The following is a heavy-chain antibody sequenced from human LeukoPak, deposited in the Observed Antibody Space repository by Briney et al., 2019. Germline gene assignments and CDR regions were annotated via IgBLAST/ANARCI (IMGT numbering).Heavy chain of an antibody. CDR3: AKKLSGSYEEGMQQ. D-gene: IGHD1-26*01. J-gene: IGHJ1*01. V-gene: IGHV3-30*18. Sequence: PGRSLRLSCAASGFPFSSYGMHWVRQAPGKGLEWVAVTSSDGSRNHYADSVKGRFTISRGNSKNTLYLQMSSLRAEDTAVYYCAKKLSGSYEEGMQQWGQGTLVTVSS. CDR2: TSSDGSRN. CDR1: GFPFSSYG.